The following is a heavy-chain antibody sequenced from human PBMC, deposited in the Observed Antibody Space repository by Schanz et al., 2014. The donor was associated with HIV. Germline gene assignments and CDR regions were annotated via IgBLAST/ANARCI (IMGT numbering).Heavy chain of an antibody. Sequence: EVQLVESGGGLVQPGGSLRLSCAASGFTFSSYWMHWVRQAPGKGLVWVSRINSDGSSTSYADSVKGRFTISRDNSKTTVYLQLSSLSAEDTAVYYCSRVGGWGAFDFWGQGTMLTVSS. D-gene: IGHD3-10*01. CDR2: INSDGSST. J-gene: IGHJ3*01. CDR3: SRVGGWGAFDF. V-gene: IGHV3-74*01. CDR1: GFTFSSYW.